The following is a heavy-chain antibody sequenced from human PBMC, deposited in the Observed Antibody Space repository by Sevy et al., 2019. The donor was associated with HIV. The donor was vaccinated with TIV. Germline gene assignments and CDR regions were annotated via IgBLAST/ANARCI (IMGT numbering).Heavy chain of an antibody. CDR3: ARGPHYEASSYIGGNFDY. V-gene: IGHV4-59*01. Sequence: SEILSLTCTVTGGSMKRSYWSWIRQSPGKGLEWIGYVYYSGSTNYSPSLKSRVTISIDTSKNQFSLSLSSVTAADTAVYYCARGPHYEASSYIGGNFDYWGQGTRVTVSS. J-gene: IGHJ4*02. CDR2: VYYSGST. D-gene: IGHD3-16*01. CDR1: GGSMKRSY.